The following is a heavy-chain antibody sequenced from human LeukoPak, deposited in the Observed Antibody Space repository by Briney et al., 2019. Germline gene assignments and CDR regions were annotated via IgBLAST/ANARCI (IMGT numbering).Heavy chain of an antibody. D-gene: IGHD5-18*01. Sequence: ASVKVSCKASGYTFTNYAIHWVRQAPGQGLEWMGWINPNSGGTNYAQKFQGRVTMTRDTSISTAYMELSRLRSDDTAVYYCARGPSYGPFDYWGQGTLVTVSS. V-gene: IGHV1-2*02. CDR2: INPNSGGT. J-gene: IGHJ4*02. CDR3: ARGPSYGPFDY. CDR1: GYTFTNYA.